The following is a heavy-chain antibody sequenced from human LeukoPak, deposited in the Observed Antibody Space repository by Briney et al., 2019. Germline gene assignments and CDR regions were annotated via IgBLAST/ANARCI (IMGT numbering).Heavy chain of an antibody. CDR1: GFTVSSNY. J-gene: IGHJ4*02. CDR2: IYSGGST. V-gene: IGHV3-53*01. Sequence: PGGSLRLSCAASGFTVSSNYMSWVRQAPGKGLEWVSVIYSGGSTYYADSVKGRFTISRDNSKNTLYLQMNSLRAEDTAVYYCARGLYYFDTSGHLYYWGQGTLVTVSS. D-gene: IGHD3-22*01. CDR3: ARGLYYFDTSGHLYY.